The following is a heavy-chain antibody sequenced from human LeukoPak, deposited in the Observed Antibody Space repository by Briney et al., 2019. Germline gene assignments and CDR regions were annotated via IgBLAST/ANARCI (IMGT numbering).Heavy chain of an antibody. V-gene: IGHV3-30-3*01. CDR1: GFTFSSYA. Sequence: PGGSLRLSCAASGFTFSSYAMHWVRQAPGKGLEWVAVISYDGTNKYYADSVKGRFTISRDNSKNTLYLQMNTLRAEDTAVYYCVRDLSASWYYFEHWGQGTLVTVSS. J-gene: IGHJ4*02. CDR3: VRDLSASWYYFEH. D-gene: IGHD6-13*01. CDR2: ISYDGTNK.